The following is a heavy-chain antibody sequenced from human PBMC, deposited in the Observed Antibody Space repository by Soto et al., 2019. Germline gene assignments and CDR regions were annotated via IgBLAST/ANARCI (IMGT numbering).Heavy chain of an antibody. V-gene: IGHV3-23*01. Sequence: PGGSLRLSCAASGFTLSSYAMSWVRQAPGKGLEWVSAISGSGGSTDYADSVKGRFTISRDNSKNTLYLQMNSLRAEDTAVYYCAKVVDYRNYVNSFDYWGQGTLVTVSS. CDR3: AKVVDYRNYVNSFDY. D-gene: IGHD4-4*01. CDR2: ISGSGGST. J-gene: IGHJ4*02. CDR1: GFTLSSYA.